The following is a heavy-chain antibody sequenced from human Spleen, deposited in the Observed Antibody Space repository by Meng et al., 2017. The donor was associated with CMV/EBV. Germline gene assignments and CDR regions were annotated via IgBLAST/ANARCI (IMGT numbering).Heavy chain of an antibody. V-gene: IGHV3-30*02. J-gene: IGHJ4*02. CDR3: ARDGTFDWNYEDY. Sequence: GESLKISCAASGFTFSSYGMHWVRQAPGKGLEWVAFIRYDGSNKYYADSVKGRFTISRDNSKNTLYLQMNSLRAEDTALYYCARDGTFDWNYEDYWGQGTLVTVSS. CDR1: GFTFSSYG. D-gene: IGHD3-9*01. CDR2: IRYDGSNK.